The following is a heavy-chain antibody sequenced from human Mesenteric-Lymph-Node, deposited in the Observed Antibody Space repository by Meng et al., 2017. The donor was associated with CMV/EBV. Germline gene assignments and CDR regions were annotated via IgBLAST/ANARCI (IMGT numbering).Heavy chain of an antibody. J-gene: IGHJ4*02. CDR3: ARFSSGWPFDC. Sequence: SETLSLTCTVSGASISSYYWSWIRQPPGKGLEWIGYIYYSGSTSYNPSLKSRVTISADTSTNQFSLKLSSVTAADTAVYYCARFSSGWPFDCWGQGTLVTVSS. D-gene: IGHD6-19*01. CDR1: GASISSYY. CDR2: IYYSGST. V-gene: IGHV4-59*01.